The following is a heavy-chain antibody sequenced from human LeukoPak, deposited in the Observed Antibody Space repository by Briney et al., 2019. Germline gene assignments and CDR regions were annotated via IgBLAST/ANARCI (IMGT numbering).Heavy chain of an antibody. V-gene: IGHV3-74*01. Sequence: GGSLRLSCAASGFTFSTYWMHWVRQVPGKGLVWVSHINPDGSSTDYADSVKGRFTISRDNSKNTLYLQLNTLRAEDTAVYYCAKGAVAHYYYYMDVWGKGTTVTVSS. CDR2: INPDGSST. J-gene: IGHJ6*03. CDR3: AKGAVAHYYYYMDV. D-gene: IGHD2-15*01. CDR1: GFTFSTYW.